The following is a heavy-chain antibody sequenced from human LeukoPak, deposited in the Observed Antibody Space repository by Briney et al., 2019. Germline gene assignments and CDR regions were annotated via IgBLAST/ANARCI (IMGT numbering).Heavy chain of an antibody. CDR2: ISGSGGST. Sequence: TGGSLRLSCAASGFTLNSYGMSWVRQAPGKGLEWASVISGSGGSTYYADSVKGRFTISRDNSKNRLYLQMNSLRAEDTAVYYCARERAGIWDSFDYWGQGTLVTVSS. CDR1: GFTLNSYG. V-gene: IGHV3-23*01. D-gene: IGHD3-10*01. J-gene: IGHJ4*02. CDR3: ARERAGIWDSFDY.